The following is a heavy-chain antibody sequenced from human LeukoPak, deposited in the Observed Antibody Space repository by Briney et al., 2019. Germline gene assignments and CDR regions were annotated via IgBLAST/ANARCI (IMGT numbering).Heavy chain of an antibody. CDR3: ARSSYSSSSSV. V-gene: IGHV3-7*03. Sequence: GGSLRLSCAVSGFTFSGFWMSWSRQAPGKGLEWVASINSDGSEGYYADVVKGRFTISRDNAKNSLYLQINSLRAEDTVVYYCARSSYSSSSSVWGQGTMVTVSS. CDR1: GFTFSGFW. D-gene: IGHD6-6*01. J-gene: IGHJ3*01. CDR2: INSDGSEG.